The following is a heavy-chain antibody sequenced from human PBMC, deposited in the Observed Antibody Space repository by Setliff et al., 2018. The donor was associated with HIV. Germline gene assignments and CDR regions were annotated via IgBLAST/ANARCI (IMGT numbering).Heavy chain of an antibody. CDR1: GYTFTAYH. CDR2: IHPNTGST. Sequence: ASVKVSCKTSGYTFTAYHIYWVRQAPGHGLELMGRIHPNTGSTNYLQKFQGRVSITRDTSMSTVYMTLTGLTSDDTAVYYCAKQGYADSLYAFDVWGQGTMVTVSS. CDR3: AKQGYADSLYAFDV. V-gene: IGHV1-2*06. J-gene: IGHJ3*01. D-gene: IGHD3-16*01.